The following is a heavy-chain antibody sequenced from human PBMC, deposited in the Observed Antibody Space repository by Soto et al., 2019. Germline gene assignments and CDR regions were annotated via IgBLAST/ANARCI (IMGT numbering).Heavy chain of an antibody. J-gene: IGHJ5*02. V-gene: IGHV3-48*02. D-gene: IGHD2-2*01. CDR1: GFTFSSYS. CDR2: ISSSSSTI. CDR3: ARDQGCSSTSCYSNWFDP. Sequence: EVQLVESGGGLVQPGGSLRLSCAASGFTFSSYSMNWVRQAPGKGLEWVSYISSSSSTIYYADSVKGRFTISRDYAKNSLYLQMNSLRDEDTAVYYCARDQGCSSTSCYSNWFDPWGQGTLVTVSS.